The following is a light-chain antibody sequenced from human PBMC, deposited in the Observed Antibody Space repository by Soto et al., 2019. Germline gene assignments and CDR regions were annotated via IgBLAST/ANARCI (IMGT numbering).Light chain of an antibody. CDR2: EVI. V-gene: IGLV2-8*01. CDR3: KSYAGSNSDV. Sequence: QSALTQPPSASGSPGQSVTISCTGTKNDICFYDLVSWYQHHPGKAPRLIIYEVIQRPSGVTDRFSGSKSGTTASLTVSGIQAADEADYFCKSYAGSNSDVFGSGTKVTVL. J-gene: IGLJ1*01. CDR1: KNDICFYDL.